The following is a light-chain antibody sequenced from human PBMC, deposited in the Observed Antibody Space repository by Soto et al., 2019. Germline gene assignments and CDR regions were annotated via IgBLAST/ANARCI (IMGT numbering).Light chain of an antibody. Sequence: QSALTQPASVSGSPGQSITISCSGNSSDIGSYNLVSWYQQHPGKAPKLMIYEVNKRPSGVSDRFSGSKSGNTASLTISGLQAEDETDYYCCSYAGTSAFVVFGTGTKLTVL. J-gene: IGLJ1*01. V-gene: IGLV2-23*02. CDR2: EVN. CDR1: SSDIGSYNL. CDR3: CSYAGTSAFVV.